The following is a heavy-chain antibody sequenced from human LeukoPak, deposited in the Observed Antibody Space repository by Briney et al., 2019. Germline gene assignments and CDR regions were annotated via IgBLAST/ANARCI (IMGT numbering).Heavy chain of an antibody. Sequence: ASVKVSCKASGYTFTGYYMHWVRQAPGQGLEWMGWMNPNSGDTSYAREFQDRVTMTRDTSLSTAYMELSRLRSDDTAVYFCARRPINCIITNCYVDYWGQGTLVTVSS. CDR3: ARRPINCIITNCYVDY. V-gene: IGHV1-2*02. D-gene: IGHD2-2*01. CDR2: MNPNSGDT. CDR1: GYTFTGYY. J-gene: IGHJ4*02.